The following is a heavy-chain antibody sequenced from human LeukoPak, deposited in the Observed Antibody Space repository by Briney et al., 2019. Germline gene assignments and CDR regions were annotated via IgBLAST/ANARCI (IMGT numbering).Heavy chain of an antibody. CDR1: GYTFTSYG. CDR2: ISAYNGNT. Sequence: GASVKVSCTASGYTFTSYGISWVRQAPGQGLEWMGWISAYNGNTNYAQKLQGRVTMTTDTSTSTAYMELRSLRSDDTAVYYCARDLGGIAAAGSLDYWGQGTLVTVSS. J-gene: IGHJ4*02. D-gene: IGHD6-13*01. V-gene: IGHV1-18*01. CDR3: ARDLGGIAAAGSLDY.